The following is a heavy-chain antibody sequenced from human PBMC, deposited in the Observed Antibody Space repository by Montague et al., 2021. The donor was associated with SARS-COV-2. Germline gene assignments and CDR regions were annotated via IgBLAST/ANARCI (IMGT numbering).Heavy chain of an antibody. D-gene: IGHD4-23*01. CDR3: ARSYGTTVVTRAFDY. J-gene: IGHJ4*02. Sequence: VKHTQTLALTCTFSGFSLSTSGMCVSWIRQPPGKALEWLTLIDWDDDKYYSTSLKTRLTISKDTSKNQVVLTMTNVDPVDTATYYCARSYGTTVVTRAFDYWGQGTLVTASS. CDR2: IDWDDDK. CDR1: GFSLSTSGMC. V-gene: IGHV2-70*01.